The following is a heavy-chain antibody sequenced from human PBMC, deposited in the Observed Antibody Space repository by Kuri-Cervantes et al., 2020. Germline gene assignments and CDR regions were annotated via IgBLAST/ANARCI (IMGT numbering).Heavy chain of an antibody. CDR1: GFTFSSYG. D-gene: IGHD2-2*02. V-gene: IGHV3-33*01. CDR3: ARRPHACSSTSCYTGAWFDP. Sequence: GGSLRLSCAASGFTFSSYGMHWVRQAPGKGLEWVAVIWYDGSNKYYADSVKGRFTISRDNSKNTLYLQMNSLRAEDTAVYYCARRPHACSSTSCYTGAWFDPWGQGTLVTVSS. CDR2: IWYDGSNK. J-gene: IGHJ5*02.